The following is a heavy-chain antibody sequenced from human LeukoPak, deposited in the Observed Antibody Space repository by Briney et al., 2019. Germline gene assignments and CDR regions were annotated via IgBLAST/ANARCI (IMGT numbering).Heavy chain of an antibody. J-gene: IGHJ6*04. CDR1: GFTFGSYD. D-gene: IGHD3-16*01. Sequence: GGSLRLSCAASGFTFGSYDMHWARQATGKGLEWVSAIGTAGDTYYPGSVKGRFTISRENAKNSLYLQMNSLRAGDTAVYYCARFGRERPALDVWGKGTTVTVSS. V-gene: IGHV3-13*01. CDR2: IGTAGDT. CDR3: ARFGRERPALDV.